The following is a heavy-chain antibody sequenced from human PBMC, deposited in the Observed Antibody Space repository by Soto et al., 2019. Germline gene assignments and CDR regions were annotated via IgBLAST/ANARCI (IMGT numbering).Heavy chain of an antibody. CDR3: ARDLGRKQWLVVYGMDV. CDR2: INHSGST. CDR1: GGSFSGYY. Sequence: QVQLQQWGAGLLKPSETLSLTCAVYGGSFSGYYWSWIRQPPGKGLEWIGEINHSGSTNYNPSLKSRVTISVDKSKNQFSLKLSSVTAADTAVYYCARDLGRKQWLVVYGMDVWGQGTTVTVSS. V-gene: IGHV4-34*01. D-gene: IGHD6-19*01. J-gene: IGHJ6*02.